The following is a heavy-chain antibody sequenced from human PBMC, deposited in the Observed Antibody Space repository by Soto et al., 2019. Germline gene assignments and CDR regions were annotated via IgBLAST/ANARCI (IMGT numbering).Heavy chain of an antibody. CDR1: GFTFSNYG. D-gene: IGHD2-21*01. V-gene: IGHV3-33*01. J-gene: IGHJ4*02. Sequence: QVQLVESGGGVVQPGGSLRLSCAASGFTFSNYGLHWVRQAPGKGLEWVAVIWYDGNNKYYVASVKGRFTISRYNSNNTLYVQMTSLRAEDTAVYYCARGLHSLFDYWGQGTLVTVSS. CDR2: IWYDGNNK. CDR3: ARGLHSLFDY.